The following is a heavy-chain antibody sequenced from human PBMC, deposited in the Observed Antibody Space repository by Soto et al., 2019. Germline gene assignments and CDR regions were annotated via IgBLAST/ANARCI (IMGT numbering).Heavy chain of an antibody. CDR2: ICYSGST. Sequence: SETLSLTCTVSGGSISSGDYYWSWIRQPPGKGLEWIGYICYSGSTYYNPSLKSRVTISVDTSKNQFSLKLSSVTAVDTAVYYCARDGLRFLEWPSYWGQGTLVTVSS. V-gene: IGHV4-30-4*01. CDR1: GGSISSGDYY. J-gene: IGHJ4*02. D-gene: IGHD3-3*01. CDR3: ARDGLRFLEWPSY.